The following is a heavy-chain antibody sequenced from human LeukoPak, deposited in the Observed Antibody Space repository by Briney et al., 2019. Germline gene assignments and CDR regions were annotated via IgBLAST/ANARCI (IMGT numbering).Heavy chain of an antibody. Sequence: SETLSLTCAVYGGSFSGYYWSWIRQPPGKGLEWIGETNHSGRTNYNPSLKSRVTISVDTSKNQFSLKLSSVTAADTAVYYCASYIATAGRRNLDYWGQRTLVTVSS. CDR1: GGSFSGYY. CDR2: TNHSGRT. D-gene: IGHD6-13*01. CDR3: ASYIATAGRRNLDY. J-gene: IGHJ4*02. V-gene: IGHV4-34*01.